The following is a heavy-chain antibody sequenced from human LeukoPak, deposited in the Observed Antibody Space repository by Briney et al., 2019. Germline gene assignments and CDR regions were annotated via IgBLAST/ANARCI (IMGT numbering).Heavy chain of an antibody. J-gene: IGHJ3*02. V-gene: IGHV3-48*03. CDR2: ISSSGNTI. D-gene: IGHD3-22*01. Sequence: PGGSLRLSCAASGLTISSYEMSWVRQAAGKGLEWISYISSSGNTIFYSDSVKGRFTISRDHAKNSLYLKLNSLRAEDRAVYYCGRRIIVVDGFDIWGQGTMVTVSS. CDR3: GRRIIVVDGFDI. CDR1: GLTISSYE.